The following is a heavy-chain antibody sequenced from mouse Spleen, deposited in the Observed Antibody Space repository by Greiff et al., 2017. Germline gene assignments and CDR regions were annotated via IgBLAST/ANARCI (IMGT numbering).Heavy chain of an antibody. CDR2: IRLKSDNYAT. J-gene: IGHJ2*01. Sequence: EVKLVESGGGLVQPGGSMKLSCVASGFTFSNYWMNWVRQSPEKGLEWVAQIRLKSDNYATHYAESVKGRFTISRDDSKSSVYLQMNNLRAEDTGIYYCTGGHYGSSCDYWGQGTTLTVSS. D-gene: IGHD1-1*01. CDR3: TGGHYGSSCDY. CDR1: GFTFSNYW. V-gene: IGHV6-3*01.